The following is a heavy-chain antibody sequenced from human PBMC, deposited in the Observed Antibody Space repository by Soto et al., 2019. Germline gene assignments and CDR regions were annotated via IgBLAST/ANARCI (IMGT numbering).Heavy chain of an antibody. J-gene: IGHJ3*02. CDR1: GYSFTSHW. CDR2: IYPGDSDT. D-gene: IGHD3-3*01. CDR3: ARSTYYDFWSGPLPNAFDI. V-gene: IGHV5-51*01. Sequence: GESLKISCKGSGYSFTSHWIGWVRQMPGKGLEWMGIIYPGDSDTRYSPSFQGQVTISADKSISTAYLQWSSLKASDTAMYYCARSTYYDFWSGPLPNAFDIWGQGTMVTVSS.